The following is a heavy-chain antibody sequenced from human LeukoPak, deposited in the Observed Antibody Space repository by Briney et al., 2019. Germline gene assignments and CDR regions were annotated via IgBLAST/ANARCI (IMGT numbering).Heavy chain of an antibody. V-gene: IGHV1-69*04. D-gene: IGHD2-2*01. CDR3: ARDQEYQLLSRPYYRMDV. J-gene: IGHJ6*02. CDR1: GGTFSSYA. CDR2: IIPILGIA. Sequence: SVKVSCKASGGTFSSYAISWVRQAPGQGLEWMGRIIPILGIANYAQKFQGRVTITADKSTSTAYIELSSLRSEDTAVYYCARDQEYQLLSRPYYRMDVWGQGTTVTVSS.